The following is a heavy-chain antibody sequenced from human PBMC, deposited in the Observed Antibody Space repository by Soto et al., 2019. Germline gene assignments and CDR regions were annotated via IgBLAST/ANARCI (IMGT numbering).Heavy chain of an antibody. D-gene: IGHD6-13*01. V-gene: IGHV3-7*01. CDR1: GFTFSSNW. CDR2: IKPDGSEQ. CDR3: ATVPWTAAAS. Sequence: GGSLRLSCAASGFTFSSNWMNWVRQAPGRGLEWVATIKPDGSEQDYVESVKGRFTISRDNAKNSVHLQMNSLRAEDTAVYYCATVPWTAAASWGQGTLVTVSS. J-gene: IGHJ5*02.